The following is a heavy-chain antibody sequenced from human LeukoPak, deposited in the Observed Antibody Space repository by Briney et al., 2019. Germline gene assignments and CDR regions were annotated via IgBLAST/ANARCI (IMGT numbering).Heavy chain of an antibody. D-gene: IGHD4-23*01. Sequence: SETLSLTCTVSGGSISNSNYYWGWIRQPPGKGLEWIGSIYYTGSTNYNASLKSRVTISIDTSKNQFSLNLNSVTAADTAVYYCARGGTVVNLSFWGQGTLVTVSS. V-gene: IGHV4-39*07. CDR3: ARGGTVVNLSF. J-gene: IGHJ4*02. CDR2: IYYTGST. CDR1: GGSISNSNYY.